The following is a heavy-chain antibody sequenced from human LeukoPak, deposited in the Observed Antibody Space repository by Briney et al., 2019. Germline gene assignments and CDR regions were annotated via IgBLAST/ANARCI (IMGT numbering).Heavy chain of an antibody. CDR2: IYHIGST. D-gene: IGHD4-11*01. J-gene: IGHJ5*02. Sequence: SETLSLTCTVSGYSISSGYYCGWIRQPPPKGLEWIGSIYHIGSTYYNPSRNSRVTIAVDTSKNQFSLKLSSVTAADTAVYYCARGSNYANWFDPWGQGTLVTVSS. CDR3: ARGSNYANWFDP. V-gene: IGHV4-38-2*02. CDR1: GYSISSGYY.